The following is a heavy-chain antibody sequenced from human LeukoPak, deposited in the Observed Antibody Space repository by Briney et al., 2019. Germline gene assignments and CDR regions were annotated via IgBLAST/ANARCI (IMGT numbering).Heavy chain of an antibody. CDR2: INHSGST. CDR3: ARGHRSYDYIWGSYRYTRYFDY. D-gene: IGHD3-16*02. J-gene: IGHJ4*02. V-gene: IGHV4-34*01. CDR1: GGSFSGYY. Sequence: SETLSLTCAVYGGSFSGYYWSWIRQPPGKGLEWIGEINHSGSTNYNPSLKSRVTISVDTSKNQFSLELSSVTAADTAVYYCARGHRSYDYIWGSYRYTRYFDYWGQGTLVTVSS.